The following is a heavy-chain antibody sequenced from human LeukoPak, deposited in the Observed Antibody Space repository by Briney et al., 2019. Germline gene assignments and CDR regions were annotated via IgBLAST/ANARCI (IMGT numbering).Heavy chain of an antibody. D-gene: IGHD3-3*01. J-gene: IGHJ4*02. CDR2: INHSGST. V-gene: IGHV4-34*01. Sequence: SETLSLTCAVYGGSFSGYYWSWIRQPPGKGLEWIGEINHSGSTNYNPSLKSRVTISVDTSKNQFSLKLSSVTAADTAVYYCARDYDFWSGLYNWGQGTLVTVSS. CDR1: GGSFSGYY. CDR3: ARDYDFWSGLYN.